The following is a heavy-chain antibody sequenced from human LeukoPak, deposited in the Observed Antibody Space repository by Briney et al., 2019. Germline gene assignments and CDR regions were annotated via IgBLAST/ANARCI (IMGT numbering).Heavy chain of an antibody. Sequence: SETLSLTCAVYGVSFSCYYLSWIRQPPGKGLEWIGEINHSGSTNYNPALKGRGTISVDTSKNQFYLKLSSVTAADTAVYYCARGIFVNYYDSSGNYPLAAFDIWGQGTMVTVSS. CDR1: GVSFSCYY. D-gene: IGHD3-22*01. V-gene: IGHV4-34*01. CDR3: ARGIFVNYYDSSGNYPLAAFDI. CDR2: INHSGST. J-gene: IGHJ3*02.